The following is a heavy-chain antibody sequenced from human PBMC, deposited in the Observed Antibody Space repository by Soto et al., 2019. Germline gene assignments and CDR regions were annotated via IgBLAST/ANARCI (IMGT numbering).Heavy chain of an antibody. V-gene: IGHV1-3*01. CDR3: ARDYGSGSYYLPFDY. CDR2: INAGNGNT. D-gene: IGHD3-10*01. CDR1: GYTFTSYA. Sequence: ASVKVSCKASGYTFTSYAMHWLRQSPGQRLEWMGWINAGNGNTKYSQKFQGRVTITRDTSASTAYMELSSLRSEDTAVYYCARDYGSGSYYLPFDYWGQGTLVTVSS. J-gene: IGHJ4*02.